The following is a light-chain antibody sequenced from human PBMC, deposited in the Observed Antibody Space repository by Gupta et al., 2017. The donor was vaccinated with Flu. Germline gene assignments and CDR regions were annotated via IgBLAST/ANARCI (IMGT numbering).Light chain of an antibody. J-gene: IGKJ3*01. CDR2: GAS. Sequence: DIVMPQSPDSLTVYLVAKPTINCNSSQRVLSSSNNKNYIAWYQQKPRQAPKLLVYGASTRETGVPERFSGGGSGADFTLIINNLQAEDAAVYYCQQHYGSPLTFGPGTRVEIK. V-gene: IGKV4-1*01. CDR3: QQHYGSPLT. CDR1: QRVLSSSNNKNY.